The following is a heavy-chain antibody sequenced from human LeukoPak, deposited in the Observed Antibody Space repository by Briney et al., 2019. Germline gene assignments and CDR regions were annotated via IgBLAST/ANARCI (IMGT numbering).Heavy chain of an antibody. J-gene: IGHJ4*02. Sequence: ASVKVSCKVSGYTLTELSMHWVRQAPGKGLEWMGGLDPEDGETIYAQKFQGRVTMTEDTSTDTAYMELSSLRSEDTAVYYCATGPITIFGVVINDYWGQGTLVTVSS. D-gene: IGHD3-3*01. CDR1: GYTLTELS. CDR2: LDPEDGET. V-gene: IGHV1-24*01. CDR3: ATGPITIFGVVINDY.